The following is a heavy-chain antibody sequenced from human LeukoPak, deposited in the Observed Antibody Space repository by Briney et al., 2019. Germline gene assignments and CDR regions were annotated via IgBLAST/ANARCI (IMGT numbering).Heavy chain of an antibody. V-gene: IGHV3-23*01. D-gene: IGHD3-10*01. CDR3: ARSELWFGELLPWFDP. CDR1: GFTFSNYA. J-gene: IGHJ5*02. Sequence: GGSLRLSCAASGFTFSNYAMSWVRQAPGKGLEWVSAISGSGGSTYYADSVKGRFTISRDNSKNTLYLQMNSLRAEDTAVYYCARSELWFGELLPWFDPWGQGTLVTVSS. CDR2: ISGSGGST.